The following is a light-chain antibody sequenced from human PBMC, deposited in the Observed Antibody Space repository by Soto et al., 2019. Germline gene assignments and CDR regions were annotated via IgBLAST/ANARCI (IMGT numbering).Light chain of an antibody. CDR3: QQYYSTPRT. CDR2: WAS. Sequence: DIVMTQSPDSLAVSLGERATINCKSSQSVLYSSNNKNYLAWYQQKPGQPPKLLIYWASTRESGVPDRFRGSWSGTDFTLTISSLQAGDVAVYYCQQYYSTPRTFGQGTKVEIK. V-gene: IGKV4-1*01. CDR1: QSVLYSSNNKNY. J-gene: IGKJ1*01.